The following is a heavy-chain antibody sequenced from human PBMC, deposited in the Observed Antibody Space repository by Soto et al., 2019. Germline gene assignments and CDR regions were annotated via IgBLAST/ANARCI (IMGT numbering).Heavy chain of an antibody. J-gene: IGHJ4*02. D-gene: IGHD6-19*01. CDR3: ACTLLGSSGWYPSPFDY. CDR2: IIPIFGTA. Sequence: QVQLVQSGAEVKKPGSSVKVSCKASGGTFSSYAISWVRQAPGQGLEWMGGIIPIFGTANYAQKFQGRVTITADKSTSTAYMELSSLRSEDTAVYYCACTLLGSSGWYPSPFDYWGQGTLVTVSS. V-gene: IGHV1-69*06. CDR1: GGTFSSYA.